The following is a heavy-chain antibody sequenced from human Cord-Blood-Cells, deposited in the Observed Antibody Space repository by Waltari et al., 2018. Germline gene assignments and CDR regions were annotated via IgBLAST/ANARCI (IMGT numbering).Heavy chain of an antibody. D-gene: IGHD2-15*01. J-gene: IGHJ6*02. CDR3: ARGLLGYYYYYGMDV. CDR2: ISSSSSYK. CDR1: GFTFSSYS. Sequence: EVQLVESGGGLVKPGGSLRLSCAASGFTFSSYSMNWVRQAAGKGLEWVSSISSSSSYKYYADSVKGRFTISRDNAKNSLYLQMNSLRAEDTAVYYCARGLLGYYYYYGMDVWGQGTTVTVSS. V-gene: IGHV3-21*01.